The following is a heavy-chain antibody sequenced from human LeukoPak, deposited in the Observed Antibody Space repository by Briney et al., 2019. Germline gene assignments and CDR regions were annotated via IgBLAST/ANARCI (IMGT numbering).Heavy chain of an antibody. CDR3: ARGTTVTIWFDP. J-gene: IGHJ5*02. CDR2: IYYSGST. CDR1: GGSISSYY. Sequence: PSETLSLACTVSGGSISSYYWSWIRQPPGKGLEWIGYIYYSGSTNYNPSLKSRVTISVDTSKNQFSLKLSSVTAADTAVYYCARGTTVTIWFDPWGQGTLVTVSS. D-gene: IGHD4-17*01. V-gene: IGHV4-59*01.